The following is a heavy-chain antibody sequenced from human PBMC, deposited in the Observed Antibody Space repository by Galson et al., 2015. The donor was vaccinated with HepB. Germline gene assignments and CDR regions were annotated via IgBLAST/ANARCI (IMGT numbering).Heavy chain of an antibody. V-gene: IGHV3-64D*06. CDR1: DLSLSMYV. CDR3: AKERAPFDWFFYYGMDV. CDR2: INNDGSKT. D-gene: IGHD3-9*01. J-gene: IGHJ6*02. Sequence: SLRLSCAASDLSLSMYVVYWVRQAPGKGLHYVSSINNDGSKTYHGDSMKGRFTVSRDESKNTVYLQMSSLRDEDTAVYYCAKERAPFDWFFYYGMDVWGQGTTVIVS.